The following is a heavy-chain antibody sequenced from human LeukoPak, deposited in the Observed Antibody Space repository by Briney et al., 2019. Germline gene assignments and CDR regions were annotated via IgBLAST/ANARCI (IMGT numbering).Heavy chain of an antibody. V-gene: IGHV3-7*01. CDR2: IKQDGSEK. CDR1: GFTFSSYW. D-gene: IGHD1-1*01. CDR3: ARDGKYNWFDP. J-gene: IGHJ5*02. Sequence: GGSLRLSCAASGFTFSSYWMIWVRQAPGKGLEGVANIKQDGSEKYYVDSVKGRFTITRDNAKNSLYLQMNSLRAEDTAVYYSARDGKYNWFDPWGQGTLVTVSS.